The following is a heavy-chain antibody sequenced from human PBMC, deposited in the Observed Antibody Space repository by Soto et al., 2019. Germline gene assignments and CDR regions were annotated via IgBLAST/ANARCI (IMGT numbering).Heavy chain of an antibody. J-gene: IGHJ6*02. Sequence: EVQLSESGGGLVQPGGSLRLSCADSGLTFSTYAMSWVRQAPGKGLEWVAMISESGGSAYYADSVKGRFTISRDNSKNTLFLQMNSLRVEDTAVYYCAKLEHSYNGIDVWGQGTTVTV. CDR2: ISESGGSA. CDR1: GLTFSTYA. D-gene: IGHD3-3*01. V-gene: IGHV3-23*01. CDR3: AKLEHSYNGIDV.